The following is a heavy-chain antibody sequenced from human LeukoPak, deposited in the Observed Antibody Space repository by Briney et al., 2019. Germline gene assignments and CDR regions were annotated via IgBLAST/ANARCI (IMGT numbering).Heavy chain of an antibody. CDR2: IYYSGST. Sequence: PSETLSLTCTVSGGSISSFYWSWIRQPPGKGLEWIGCIYYSGSTNYNPSLRSRATISVDTSKNQFSLNLTSVTAADTAVYYCARHGAAHLLYYYDYWGQGTLVTVSS. V-gene: IGHV4-59*08. D-gene: IGHD2/OR15-2a*01. CDR1: GGSISSFY. CDR3: ARHGAAHLLYYYDY. J-gene: IGHJ4*02.